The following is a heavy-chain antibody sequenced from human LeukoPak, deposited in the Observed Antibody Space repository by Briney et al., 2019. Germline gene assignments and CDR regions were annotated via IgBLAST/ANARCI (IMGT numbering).Heavy chain of an antibody. J-gene: IGHJ5*02. V-gene: IGHV1-2*02. D-gene: IGHD6-13*01. CDR3: ARDEIAAAGTYADNWFDP. Sequence: ASVKVSCKASGYTFTGYYMHWVRQAPGQGLEWTGWINPNSGGTNYAQKFQGRVTVTRDTSISTAYMELSRLRSDDTAVYYCARDEIAAAGTYADNWFDPWGQGTLVTVSS. CDR2: INPNSGGT. CDR1: GYTFTGYY.